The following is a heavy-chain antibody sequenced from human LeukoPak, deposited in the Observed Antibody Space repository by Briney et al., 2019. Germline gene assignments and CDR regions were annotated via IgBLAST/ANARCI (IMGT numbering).Heavy chain of an antibody. D-gene: IGHD3-3*01. CDR1: DYTFTSYG. J-gene: IGHJ4*02. CDR2: ISAYNGNT. Sequence: ASVKVSCKASDYTFTSYGISWVRQAPGQGLEWMGWISAYNGNTNYAQKLQGRVTMTTDTSTSTAYMELRSLRSDDTAVYYCARGVYGFWSGSRYYFDYWGQGTLVTVSS. CDR3: ARGVYGFWSGSRYYFDY. V-gene: IGHV1-18*01.